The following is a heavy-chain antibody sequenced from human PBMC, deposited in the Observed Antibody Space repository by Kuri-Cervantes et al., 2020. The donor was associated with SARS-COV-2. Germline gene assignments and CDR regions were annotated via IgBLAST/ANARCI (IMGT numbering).Heavy chain of an antibody. CDR3: ARGRDKRYSSGSYYYYGMDV. V-gene: IGHV4-61*10. J-gene: IGHJ6*02. CDR2: INHSGST. Sequence: GSLRLSCTVSGGSISSGSYYWSWIRQPAGKGLEWIGEINHSGSTNYNPPLKSRVTISVDTSKNQFSLKLSSVTAADTAVYYCARGRDKRYSSGSYYYYGMDVWGQGTTVTVSS. D-gene: IGHD6-19*01. CDR1: GGSISSGSYY.